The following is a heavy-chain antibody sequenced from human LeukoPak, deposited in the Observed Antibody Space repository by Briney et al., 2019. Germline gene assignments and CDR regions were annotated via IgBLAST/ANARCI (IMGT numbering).Heavy chain of an antibody. CDR2: ITKSGDKT. CDR3: VKSAGKDGYRDVFDI. V-gene: IGHV3-23*01. CDR1: GITFSNSA. D-gene: IGHD5-24*01. Sequence: GGSLRLSCVPSGITFSNSALSWVRQAPGKGLEWVSTITKSGDKTYYADSVKGLFTISRDHSKNTLYLQMNSLRAEDTAVYHCVKSAGKDGYRDVFDIWGQGTVVTVSS. J-gene: IGHJ3*02.